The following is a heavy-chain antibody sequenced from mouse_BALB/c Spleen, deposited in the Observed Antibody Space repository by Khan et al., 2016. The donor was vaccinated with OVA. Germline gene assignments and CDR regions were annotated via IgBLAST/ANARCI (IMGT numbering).Heavy chain of an antibody. V-gene: IGHV5-6*01. CDR1: GFTFSSYG. CDR2: ISSGGSYT. CDR3: ARQPDYYEGSSMDY. J-gene: IGHJ4*01. D-gene: IGHD1-1*01. Sequence: EVELVESGGDLVKPGGSVKLSCAASGFTFSSYGMSWVRQTPDKRLEWVATISSGGSYTYYPDNLKGRFTISRVNVKNTPYLQLSSLKSEDTAMYYCARQPDYYEGSSMDYWGQGTSVTVSS.